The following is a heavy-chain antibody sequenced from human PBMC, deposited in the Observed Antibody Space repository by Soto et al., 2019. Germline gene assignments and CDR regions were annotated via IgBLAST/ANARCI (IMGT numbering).Heavy chain of an antibody. CDR2: IIPIFGTA. D-gene: IGHD2-21*02. Sequence: GASVKVSCKASGGTSSSYAISWVRQAPGQGLEWMGGIIPIFGTANYAQKFQGRVTITADESTSTAYMELSSLRSEDTAVYYCAVGIVTDVHYYYYYYGMDVWGQGTTVTVSS. J-gene: IGHJ6*02. CDR1: GGTSSSYA. CDR3: AVGIVTDVHYYYYYYGMDV. V-gene: IGHV1-69*13.